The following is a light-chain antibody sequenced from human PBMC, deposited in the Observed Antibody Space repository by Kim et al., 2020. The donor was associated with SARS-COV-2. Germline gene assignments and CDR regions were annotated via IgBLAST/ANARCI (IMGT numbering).Light chain of an antibody. CDR3: QQYYTTPLT. CDR1: QSALYSSNNKNY. Sequence: DIVMTQFPDSLAVSLGERATINCKSSQSALYSSNNKNYLSWYQQKPGQPPKLLIYWASTRESGVPDRFSGSGSGTDFTLTISSLQAEDVAVYYCQQYYTTPLTFGGGTKLEI. J-gene: IGKJ4*01. CDR2: WAS. V-gene: IGKV4-1*01.